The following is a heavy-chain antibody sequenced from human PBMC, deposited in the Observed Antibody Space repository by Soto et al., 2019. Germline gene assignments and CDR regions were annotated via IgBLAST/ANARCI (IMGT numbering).Heavy chain of an antibody. V-gene: IGHV3-30-3*01. J-gene: IGHJ4*02. CDR2: ISYDGSNK. D-gene: IGHD6-19*01. CDR3: ARDRSGWYPCDY. CDR1: GFTFSSYA. Sequence: QVQLVESGGGVVPPGRSLRLSCAASGFTFSSYAMHWVRQAPGKGLEWVAVISYDGSNKYYADSVKGRFTISRDNSKNTLYLQMNSLRAEDTAVYYCARDRSGWYPCDYWGQGTLVTVSS.